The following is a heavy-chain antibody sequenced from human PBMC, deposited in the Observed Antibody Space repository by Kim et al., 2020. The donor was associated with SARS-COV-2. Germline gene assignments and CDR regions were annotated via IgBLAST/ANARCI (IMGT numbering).Heavy chain of an antibody. CDR3: AKGDKTRGYSGYDSPVYYYYYYGMDV. CDR2: ISGSGGST. J-gene: IGHJ6*02. D-gene: IGHD5-12*01. Sequence: GGSLRLSCAASGFTFSSYAMSWVRQAPGKGLEWVSAISGSGGSTYYADSVKGRFTISRDNSKNTLYLQMNSLRAEDTAVYYCAKGDKTRGYSGYDSPVYYYYYYGMDVWGQGTTVTVSS. CDR1: GFTFSSYA. V-gene: IGHV3-23*01.